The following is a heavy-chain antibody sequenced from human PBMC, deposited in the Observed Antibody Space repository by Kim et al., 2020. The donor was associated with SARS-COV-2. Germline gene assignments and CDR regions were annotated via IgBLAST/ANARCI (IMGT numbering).Heavy chain of an antibody. Sequence: ASVKVSCKASGYTFTDYHIHWVRQAPGQGLEWMGWINPNSGGTNHAQKFQGRVTMTRDTSISPPYMELSRLGSDDTAVYYCARSGFNWGLDYWGQGTLVT. V-gene: IGHV1-2*02. D-gene: IGHD7-27*01. CDR3: ARSGFNWGLDY. CDR1: GYTFTDYH. CDR2: INPNSGGT. J-gene: IGHJ4*02.